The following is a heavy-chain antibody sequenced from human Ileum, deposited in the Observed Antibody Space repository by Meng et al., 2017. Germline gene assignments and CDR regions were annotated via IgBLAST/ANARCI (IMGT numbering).Heavy chain of an antibody. CDR2: TYYRSKWFT. J-gene: IGHJ4*02. D-gene: IGHD6-19*01. Sequence: QLQQLGPGLVKPSQHLSLTCGISGDIVSTNSGGWNWIRQSPSRCLDWLGRTYYRSKWFTDYAVSVKSRITINPDTSTNQFSLQLNSVTPEDTAVYYCARSGSGWSLDYWGQGTLVTVSS. V-gene: IGHV6-1*01. CDR1: GDIVSTNSGG. CDR3: ARSGSGWSLDY.